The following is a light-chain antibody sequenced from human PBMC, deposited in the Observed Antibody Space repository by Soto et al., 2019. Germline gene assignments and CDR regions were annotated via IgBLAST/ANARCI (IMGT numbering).Light chain of an antibody. CDR3: QHGGA. J-gene: IGKJ3*01. CDR1: QTINSY. Sequence: IQMTQSPSSLSASVGDRVTITCRASQTINSYLHWYQQKPGKAPKLLIYNSSNLQSGVPSRFSGSGSGTDFTLTISTLQPEDFAPFYCQHGGAFGPGTKVDIK. CDR2: NSS. V-gene: IGKV1-39*01.